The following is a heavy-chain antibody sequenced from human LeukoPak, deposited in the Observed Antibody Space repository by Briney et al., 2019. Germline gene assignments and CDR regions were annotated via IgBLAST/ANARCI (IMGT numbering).Heavy chain of an antibody. CDR2: ISSGGVYE. CDR3: ARDSTYYYDSGSSGPHYFDN. CDR1: GFTFSNYA. V-gene: IGHV3-30*01. J-gene: IGHJ4*02. D-gene: IGHD3-10*01. Sequence: GGSLRLSCAAPGFTFSNYAMHWVRQAPGRGLEWVSIISSGGVYEYYADSVKGRFTISRDNSKNTLYLQLNSLRPEDTAVYYCARDSTYYYDSGSSGPHYFDNWGQGTLVTVSS.